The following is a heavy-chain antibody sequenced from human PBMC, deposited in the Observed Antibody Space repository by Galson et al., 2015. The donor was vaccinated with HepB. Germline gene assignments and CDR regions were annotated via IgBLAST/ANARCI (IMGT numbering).Heavy chain of an antibody. CDR3: TSPRGGYDAFHI. J-gene: IGHJ3*02. Sequence: SVKVSCKVSGYTLTELSMHWVRQAPGKGLEWMGTFESEDGGPLYAQQFQGRVTMTQDAATDTAYIELSSLRSEDTAVYYCTSPRGGYDAFHIWGQGTMVTVSS. CDR2: FESEDGGP. D-gene: IGHD3-22*01. CDR1: GYTLTELS. V-gene: IGHV1-24*01.